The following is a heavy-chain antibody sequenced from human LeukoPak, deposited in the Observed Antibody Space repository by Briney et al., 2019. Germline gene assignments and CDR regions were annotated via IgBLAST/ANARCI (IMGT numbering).Heavy chain of an antibody. CDR1: GFPFSSYA. D-gene: IGHD6-19*01. J-gene: IGHJ4*02. V-gene: IGHV3-23*01. Sequence: PGGSLRLSCAASGFPFSSYAMSWVRQAPGKGLEWVSAISGSGGSTYYADSVKGRFTISRDNSKNTLYLQMNSLRADDTAVYYCARDSDTAVAVDYWGQGTLVTVSS. CDR3: ARDSDTAVAVDY. CDR2: ISGSGGST.